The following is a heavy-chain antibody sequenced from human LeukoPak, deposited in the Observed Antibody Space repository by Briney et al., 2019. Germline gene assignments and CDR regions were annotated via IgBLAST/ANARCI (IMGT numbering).Heavy chain of an antibody. V-gene: IGHV3-30*02. CDR3: AKDRLSTTVVVTANFDY. D-gene: IGHD2-21*02. Sequence: GGSLRLSCAASGFTFGNYGMHWVRQAPGKGLVWVAFTRYDGNNKYYADSVKGRFTISRDNSKNTLYLQMNSLRAEDTAVYYCAKDRLSTTVVVTANFDYWGQGTLVTVSS. CDR2: TRYDGNNK. J-gene: IGHJ4*02. CDR1: GFTFGNYG.